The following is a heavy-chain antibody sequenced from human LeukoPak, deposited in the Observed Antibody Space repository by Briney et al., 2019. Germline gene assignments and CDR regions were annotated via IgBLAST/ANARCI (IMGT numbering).Heavy chain of an antibody. CDR2: IYTSGST. D-gene: IGHD3-16*02. CDR3: ARGTIYDYVWGSYRYPGYYYGMDV. V-gene: IGHV4-4*07. Sequence: SETLSLTCTVSGGSISSYYWSWIRQPAGKGLEWIGRIYTSGSTNYNPSLKSRVTMSVDTSKNQFSLKLSSVTAADTAVYYCARGTIYDYVWGSYRYPGYYYGMDVWGQGTTVTVSS. J-gene: IGHJ6*02. CDR1: GGSISSYY.